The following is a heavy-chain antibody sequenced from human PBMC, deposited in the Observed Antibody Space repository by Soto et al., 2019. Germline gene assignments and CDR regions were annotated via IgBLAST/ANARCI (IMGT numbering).Heavy chain of an antibody. Sequence: KVSCKASGFTFTSSAMQWVRQARGQRLEWIGWIVVGSGNTNYAQKFQERVTITRDMSTSTAYMELSSLRSEDTAVYYCAADIRATVTTFDYWGQGTLVTVSS. D-gene: IGHD4-17*01. J-gene: IGHJ4*02. CDR3: AADIRATVTTFDY. CDR2: IVVGSGNT. CDR1: GFTFTSSA. V-gene: IGHV1-58*02.